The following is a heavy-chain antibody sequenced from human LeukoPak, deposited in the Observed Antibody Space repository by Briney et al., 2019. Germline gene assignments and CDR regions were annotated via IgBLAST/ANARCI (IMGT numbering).Heavy chain of an antibody. CDR2: TNSDGSTT. J-gene: IGHJ5*02. Sequence: GSLRLSCAASGFNFNNYWMHWVRQTPGKGLEWVSRTNSDGSTTTYADSVKGRFTISRDNTKNMLYLQMNSLTAEDTAMYYCASLSQYPSAWFDPWGQGTLATVSS. CDR3: ASLSQYPSAWFDP. CDR1: GFNFNNYW. V-gene: IGHV3-74*01. D-gene: IGHD2/OR15-2a*01.